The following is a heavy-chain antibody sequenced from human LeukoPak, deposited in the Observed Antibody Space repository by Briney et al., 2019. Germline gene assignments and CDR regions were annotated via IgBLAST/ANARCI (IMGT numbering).Heavy chain of an antibody. CDR2: IYYSGST. J-gene: IGHJ4*02. V-gene: IGHV4-39*01. CDR1: GGSISSSSYY. CDR3: ARIRGGWYYFDY. D-gene: IGHD6-19*01. Sequence: SETLSLTCIVSGGSISSSSYYWGWIRQPPGKGLEWIGSIYYSGSTYYNPSLKSRVTISVDTSKDQFSLTLSSVTAADTAVYYCARIRGGWYYFDYWGQGTLVTVSS.